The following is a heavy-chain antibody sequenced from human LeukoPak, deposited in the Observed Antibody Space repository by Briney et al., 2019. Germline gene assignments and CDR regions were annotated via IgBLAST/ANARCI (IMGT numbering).Heavy chain of an antibody. V-gene: IGHV4-59*01. CDR2: TYYSGST. Sequence: SETLSLTCTVSGGSISSYYWSWIRQPPGKGLEWIGYTYYSGSTNYNPSLKSRVTISVDTSKNQFSLKLSSVTAADTAVYYCARGHDDFDYWGQGTLVTVSS. D-gene: IGHD1-1*01. J-gene: IGHJ4*02. CDR1: GGSISSYY. CDR3: ARGHDDFDY.